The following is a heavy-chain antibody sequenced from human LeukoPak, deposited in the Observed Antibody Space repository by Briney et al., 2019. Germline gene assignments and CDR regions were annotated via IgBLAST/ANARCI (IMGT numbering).Heavy chain of an antibody. CDR3: ARTDSSGWYVYDY. J-gene: IGHJ4*02. CDR2: IYYSGST. CDR1: GGSISSSSYY. D-gene: IGHD6-19*01. V-gene: IGHV4-39*01. Sequence: SETLSLTCTVSGGSISSSSYYWGWIRQPPGKGLEWLGSIYYSGSTYYNPSLKSRVTISVDTSKNQSSLKLSSVTAADTAVYYCARTDSSGWYVYDYWGQGTLVTVSS.